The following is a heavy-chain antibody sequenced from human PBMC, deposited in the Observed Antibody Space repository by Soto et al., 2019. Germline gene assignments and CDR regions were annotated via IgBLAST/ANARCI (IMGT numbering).Heavy chain of an antibody. V-gene: IGHV3-30*18. CDR2: ISYDGSNE. D-gene: IGHD2-21*01. CDR3: AKDRIKSGVMGACDI. Sequence: QVQLVESGGGVVQPGRSLRLSCAASGFTFSSYGMHWVRQAPGKGLEWVAVISYDGSNEDYADSVKGRFTISRDNSKNTLYLQMNSLRAEDTAVYYCAKDRIKSGVMGACDIWGQGTMVTVSS. CDR1: GFTFSSYG. J-gene: IGHJ3*02.